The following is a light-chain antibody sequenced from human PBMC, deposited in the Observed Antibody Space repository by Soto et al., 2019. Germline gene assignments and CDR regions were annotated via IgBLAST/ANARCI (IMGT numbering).Light chain of an antibody. J-gene: IGLJ3*02. CDR2: TNN. CDR1: SSNIGSHV. Sequence: QSVLTQPPSASGTPGQRVTISCSGSSSNIGSHVVNWYQQVPGTAPKLLIYTNNQRPSGVPDRFSDSKSGTSASLAISGLQSEDGADYYCAAWDGSLQSWVFGGGTKVTVL. V-gene: IGLV1-44*01. CDR3: AAWDGSLQSWV.